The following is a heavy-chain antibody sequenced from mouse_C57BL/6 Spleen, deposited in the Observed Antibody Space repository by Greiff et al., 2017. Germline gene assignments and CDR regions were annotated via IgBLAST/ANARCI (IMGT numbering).Heavy chain of an antibody. J-gene: IGHJ2*01. CDR1: GFTFSSYG. Sequence: EVKLVESGGDLVKPGGSLKLSCAASGFTFSSYGMSWVRQTPDKRLEWVATISSGGSYTYYPDSVKGRFTISRDNAKNTLYLQMSSLKSEDTAMYYCARLYDYGYFDYWGQGTTLTVSS. CDR3: ARLYDYGYFDY. CDR2: ISSGGSYT. V-gene: IGHV5-6*01. D-gene: IGHD2-4*01.